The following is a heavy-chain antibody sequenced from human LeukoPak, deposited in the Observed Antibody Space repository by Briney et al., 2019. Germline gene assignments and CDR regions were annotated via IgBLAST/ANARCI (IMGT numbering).Heavy chain of an antibody. CDR3: ASSTYYVYYFDY. D-gene: IGHD2/OR15-2a*01. V-gene: IGHV1-69*13. Sequence: SVKVSCKASGGTFSSYAISWVRQAPGQELEWMGGIIPIFGTANYAQKFQGRVTITADESTSTAYMELSSLRSEDTAVYYCASSTYYVYYFDYWGQGTLVTVSS. J-gene: IGHJ4*02. CDR1: GGTFSSYA. CDR2: IIPIFGTA.